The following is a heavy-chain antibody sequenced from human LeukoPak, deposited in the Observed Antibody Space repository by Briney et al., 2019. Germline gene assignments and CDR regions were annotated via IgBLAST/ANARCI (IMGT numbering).Heavy chain of an antibody. CDR1: GFTFNSYG. D-gene: IGHD1-20*01. CDR2: IRYDGSKK. J-gene: IGHJ5*02. V-gene: IGHV3-30*02. Sequence: GGSLRLSCAASGFTFNSYGMHWVRQAPGKGLEWVAFIRYDGSKKYYADSVTGRFTISRDNSKNTLFLQMNSLRAEDMAVYYCAKDYGITGTGGAWLDPWGQGTLVTVSP. CDR3: AKDYGITGTGGAWLDP.